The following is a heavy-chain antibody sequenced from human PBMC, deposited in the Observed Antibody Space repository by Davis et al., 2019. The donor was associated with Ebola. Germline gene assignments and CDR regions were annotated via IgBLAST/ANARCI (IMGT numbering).Heavy chain of an antibody. D-gene: IGHD2-2*02. CDR1: GGSISSGGYY. V-gene: IGHV4-61*08. J-gene: IGHJ5*02. CDR3: ARRKVVPAAIRPDGWFDP. Sequence: SETLSLTCTVSGGSISSGGYYWSWIRQHPGKGLEWIGYIYYSGSTNYNPSLKSRVTISVDTSKNQFSLKLSSVTAADTAVYYCARRKVVPAAIRPDGWFDPWGQGTLVTVSS. CDR2: IYYSGST.